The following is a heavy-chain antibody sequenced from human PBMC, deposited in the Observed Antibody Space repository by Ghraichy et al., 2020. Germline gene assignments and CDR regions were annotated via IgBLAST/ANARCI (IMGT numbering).Heavy chain of an antibody. V-gene: IGHV3-7*03. CDR2: INGDGKEK. CDR1: GFTFSNYW. J-gene: IGHJ4*02. D-gene: IGHD3-10*01. CDR3: ARDEPGTYYEY. Sequence: GGSLRLSCEVSGFTFSNYWMTWVRQATGKGLEWVANINGDGKEKKHVDSVKGRFTISRDNAKNSLYLQMNSLRVEDTAVYYCARDEPGTYYEYWGQGILVTVSS.